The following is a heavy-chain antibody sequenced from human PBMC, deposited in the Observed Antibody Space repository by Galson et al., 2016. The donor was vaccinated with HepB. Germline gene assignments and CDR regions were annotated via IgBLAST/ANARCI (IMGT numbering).Heavy chain of an antibody. D-gene: IGHD2-15*01. CDR3: TTDGPPPVVVGAALDS. J-gene: IGHJ5*01. Sequence: SLRLSCATSGLSFSVRGMHWVRQAPVKGLEWVAVIWNDGRTTYYGDSVKGRFIISRANSRETLYLQMNSLRVDVTAIYYCTTDGPPPVVVGAALDSWGQGTLVTVSS. CDR1: GLSFSVRG. CDR2: IWNDGRTT. V-gene: IGHV3-33*01.